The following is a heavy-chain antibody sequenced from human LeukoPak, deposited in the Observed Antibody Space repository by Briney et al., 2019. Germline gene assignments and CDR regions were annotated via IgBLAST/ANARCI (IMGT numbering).Heavy chain of an antibody. CDR1: GYTFTSYW. J-gene: IGHJ4*02. V-gene: IGHV5-51*01. CDR3: ARQICDASGYACSGDC. D-gene: IGHD5-12*01. Sequence: GESLKISCKGSGYTFTSYWIAWVRQMPGKGLEWMGIIYPGDSDTRYSPSFQGQVTISADKFISTAYLQWSSLKASDTAMYYCARQICDASGYACSGDCWGQGTLVTVSS. CDR2: IYPGDSDT.